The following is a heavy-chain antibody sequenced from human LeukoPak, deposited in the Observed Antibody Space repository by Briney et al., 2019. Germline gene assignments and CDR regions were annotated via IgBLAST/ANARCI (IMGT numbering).Heavy chain of an antibody. CDR1: GFTFTSYA. J-gene: IGHJ6*02. V-gene: IGHV3-23*01. CDR3: AKEAMDYYGMDV. Sequence: PGGSLRHSCAASGFTFTSYAKSWVRQAPGKGLEWVSAISGSGGSTYYADSVKGRFTISRDNAKNTLYLQMNSLRAEDTAVYYCAKEAMDYYGMDVWGQGTTVTVSS. CDR2: ISGSGGST. D-gene: IGHD5-18*01.